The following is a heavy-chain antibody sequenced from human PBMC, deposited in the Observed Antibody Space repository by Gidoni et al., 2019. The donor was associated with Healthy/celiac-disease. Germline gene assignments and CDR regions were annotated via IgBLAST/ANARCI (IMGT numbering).Heavy chain of an antibody. J-gene: IGHJ4*02. D-gene: IGHD3-22*01. Sequence: QVPLVHSGAAVPKPGSSVRVPCKASVGTVSSAAIGWVRQAPGQGVEWMGGIIPIFGTANYAQKVQGRVTITADEYTSTAYMELSSLRSEDTAVYYCERVIVDDSSGYAFDYWGQGTLVTVSS. CDR3: ERVIVDDSSGYAFDY. CDR1: VGTVSSAA. CDR2: IIPIFGTA. V-gene: IGHV1-69*01.